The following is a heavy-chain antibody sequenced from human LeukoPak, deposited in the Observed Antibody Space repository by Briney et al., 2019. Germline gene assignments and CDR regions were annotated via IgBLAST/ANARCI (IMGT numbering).Heavy chain of an antibody. CDR1: GGSFSGYY. J-gene: IGHJ4*02. V-gene: IGHV4-34*01. CDR3: ARDYDFWSGIRRYFDY. D-gene: IGHD3-3*01. Sequence: SETLSLTCAVYGGSFSGYYWSWIRQPPGKGLEWMGEINHSGSTNYNPSLKSRVTISVDTSKNQFSLKLSSVTAAATAVYYCARDYDFWSGIRRYFDYWGQGTLVTVSS. CDR2: INHSGST.